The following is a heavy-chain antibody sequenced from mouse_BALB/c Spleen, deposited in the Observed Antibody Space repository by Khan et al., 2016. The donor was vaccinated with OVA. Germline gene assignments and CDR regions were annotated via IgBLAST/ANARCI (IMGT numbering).Heavy chain of an antibody. CDR2: INPNNGDT. CDR3: TRGLFDV. CDR1: GYTFTDFY. V-gene: IGHV1-18*01. Sequence: EVQLQQSGPELVKPGASVKMSCKASGYTFTDFYMQWVKQSPGHSLEWIGDINPNNGDTFYNQKFKGKATLTVDKSSSTAYMQLTSLTSEDSALDFCTRGLFDVWGAGTTFTVSS. J-gene: IGHJ1*01.